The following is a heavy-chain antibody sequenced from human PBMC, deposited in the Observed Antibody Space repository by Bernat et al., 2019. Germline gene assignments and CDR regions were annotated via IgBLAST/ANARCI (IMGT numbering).Heavy chain of an antibody. CDR2: IWYDGSNK. D-gene: IGHD2-15*01. CDR3: ARDGPRYGSGGSCYPYY. CDR1: GFTFSSYG. Sequence: QVQLVESGGGVVQPGRSLRLSCAASGFTFSSYGMHWVRQAPGKGLEGVAVIWYDGSNKYYADSVKGRFTISRDNSKNPLYLQMNSLRAEDTAVYYCARDGPRYGSGGSCYPYYWGQGTLVTVSS. V-gene: IGHV3-33*01. J-gene: IGHJ4*02.